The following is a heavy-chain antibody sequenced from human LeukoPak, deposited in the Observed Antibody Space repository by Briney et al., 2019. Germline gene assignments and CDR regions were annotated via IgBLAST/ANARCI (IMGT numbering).Heavy chain of an antibody. Sequence: GGSLRLSCAASGFIFSDSVMSWVRQAPGKGLEWVAAISSTGYTDNADSLKGRFSISRDNSKDTLYLQMNSLRVDDTAVYYCARRTAGAKDLWGNGTTVTVSA. D-gene: IGHD6-19*01. CDR2: ISSTGYT. J-gene: IGHJ6*04. V-gene: IGHV3-23*05. CDR1: GFIFSDSV. CDR3: ARRTAGAKDL.